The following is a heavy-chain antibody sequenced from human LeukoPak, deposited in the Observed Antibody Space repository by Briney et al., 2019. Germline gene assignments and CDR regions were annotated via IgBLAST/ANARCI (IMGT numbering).Heavy chain of an antibody. CDR3: ATHLPRAAHAWWYFDY. J-gene: IGHJ4*02. D-gene: IGHD2-8*02. V-gene: IGHV1-18*01. CDR1: GYTFTSYG. CDR2: ISAYNGNT. Sequence: GASVKVSCKASGYTFTSYGISWVRRAPGQGLEWMGWISAYNGNTNYAQKLQGRVTMTTDTSTSTAYMELRSLRSDDTAVYYCATHLPRAAHAWWYFDYWGQGTLVTVSS.